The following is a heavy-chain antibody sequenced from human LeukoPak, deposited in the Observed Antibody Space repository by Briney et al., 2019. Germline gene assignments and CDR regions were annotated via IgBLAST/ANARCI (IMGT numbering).Heavy chain of an antibody. CDR1: GFTFSSYA. CDR2: ISGSGGST. D-gene: IGHD2-21*01. CDR3: AKVIRFYYYYMDV. J-gene: IGHJ6*03. V-gene: IGHV3-23*01. Sequence: PGGSLRLSCAASGFTFSSYAMSWVRQAPGKALERVSAISGSGGSTYYADSVKGRFTIHRDNSKNTLYLQMNSLRAEDTAVYYCAKVIRFYYYYMDVWGKGTTVTVSS.